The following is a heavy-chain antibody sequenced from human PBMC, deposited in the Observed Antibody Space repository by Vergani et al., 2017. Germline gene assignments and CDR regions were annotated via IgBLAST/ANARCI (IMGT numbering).Heavy chain of an antibody. V-gene: IGHV3-30-3*01. J-gene: IGHJ4*02. CDR1: GFTFSSYA. Sequence: QVQLVESGGGVVQPGRSLRLSCAASGFTFSSYAMHWVRQAPGKGLEWVAVISYDGSNKYYADSVKGRFTISRDNSKNTLYLQMNSLRAEDTAVYYCARDTWATANLNEIDDWGQGTLVTVTS. CDR2: ISYDGSNK. CDR3: ARDTWATANLNEIDD. D-gene: IGHD2-21*02.